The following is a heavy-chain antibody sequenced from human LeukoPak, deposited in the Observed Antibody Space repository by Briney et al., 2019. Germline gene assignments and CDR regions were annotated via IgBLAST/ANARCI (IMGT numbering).Heavy chain of an antibody. CDR2: INHSGST. J-gene: IGHJ4*02. Sequence: PSETLSLTCTVSGGSISSYYWSWIRQPPGKGLEWIGEINHSGSTNYNPSLKSRVTISVDTSKNQFSLKLSSVTAADTAVYYCARGMAGDDYWGQGTLVTVSS. D-gene: IGHD6-19*01. CDR3: ARGMAGDDY. CDR1: GGSISSYY. V-gene: IGHV4-34*01.